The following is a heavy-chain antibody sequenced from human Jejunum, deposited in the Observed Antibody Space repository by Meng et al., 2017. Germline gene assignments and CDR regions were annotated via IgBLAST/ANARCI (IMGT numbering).Heavy chain of an antibody. Sequence: QGQVQAWGSGLLRPSETLSLTCAVSGASFSGYKWNWIRQPPGKGLEWIGEINHSGSTTYNPSLKSRVTMSVDTSKNQFSLKVDSVSAADTAVYYCARRLPYFDTGFYDFWGQGTLVTVSS. J-gene: IGHJ4*02. D-gene: IGHD3-9*01. CDR1: GASFSGYK. CDR3: ARRLPYFDTGFYDF. CDR2: INHSGST. V-gene: IGHV4-34*01.